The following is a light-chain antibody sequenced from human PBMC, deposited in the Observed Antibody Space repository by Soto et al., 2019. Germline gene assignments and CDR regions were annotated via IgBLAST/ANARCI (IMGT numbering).Light chain of an antibody. J-gene: IGKJ5*01. CDR3: QHYGSSPPIT. CDR2: DAS. Sequence: EVVLTQSPATLSVSTGERATLSCRASQSVRGTSLAWYQQKPGQAPRLLIYDASSRATGIPDRFSGGGSGTDFTLTISRLEPEDFAVYYCQHYGSSPPITFGQGTRLEIK. CDR1: QSVRGTS. V-gene: IGKV3-20*01.